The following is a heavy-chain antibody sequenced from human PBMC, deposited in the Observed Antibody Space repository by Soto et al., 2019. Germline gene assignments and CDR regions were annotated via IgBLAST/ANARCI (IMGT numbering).Heavy chain of an antibody. CDR1: GYTFTRNG. V-gene: IGHV1-18*01. Sequence: QVHLVQSGAEVKKPGASVNVSCKTSGYTFTRNGISWVRQAPGQGLEWMGRISPNSGNIKYAQKLQGRVIMTTDTSTSTAYMELRSLRFDDTAVYYCVKDRDSNSWPSRDVWGPGTTVTVSS. J-gene: IGHJ6*02. CDR2: ISPNSGNI. CDR3: VKDRDSNSWPSRDV. D-gene: IGHD3-22*01.